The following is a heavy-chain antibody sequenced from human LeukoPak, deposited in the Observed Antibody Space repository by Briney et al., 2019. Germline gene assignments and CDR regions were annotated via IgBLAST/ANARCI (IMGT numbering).Heavy chain of an antibody. CDR3: ASRGGAAAILAPYYYYGMGV. CDR1: GGSFSGYY. J-gene: IGHJ6*02. CDR2: INHSGST. D-gene: IGHD2-2*02. V-gene: IGHV4-34*01. Sequence: SETLSLTCAVYGGSFSGYYWSWIRQPPGKGLEWIGEINHSGSTNYNPSLKSRVTISEDTSKNQFSLKLSSVTAADTAVYYCASRGGAAAILAPYYYYGMGVWGQGTTVTVSS.